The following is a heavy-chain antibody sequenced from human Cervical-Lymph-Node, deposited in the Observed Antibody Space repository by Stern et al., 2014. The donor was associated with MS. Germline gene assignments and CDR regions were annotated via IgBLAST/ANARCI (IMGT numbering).Heavy chain of an antibody. Sequence: VQLVQSGGGLVQPGGSLRLSCAASGFSLSSYFMNWVRQAPGKGLEWISYITSSSSTIYYADSVKGRFTISRDNAKNSLYLQMNSLRAEDTAVYYCARDSGMDVWGQGTTVTVSS. J-gene: IGHJ6*02. CDR3: ARDSGMDV. CDR1: GFSLSSYF. CDR2: ITSSSSTI. V-gene: IGHV3-48*01.